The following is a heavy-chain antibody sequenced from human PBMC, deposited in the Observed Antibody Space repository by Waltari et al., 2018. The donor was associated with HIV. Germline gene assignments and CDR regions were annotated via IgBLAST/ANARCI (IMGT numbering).Heavy chain of an antibody. V-gene: IGHV4-34*01. Sequence: QVQLQQWGAGLLKPSETLSLTCAVYGGSFSGYYWSWIRQPPGKGLEWIGEINHSGSTNYNPSLKSRVTISVDTSKNQFSLKRSSVTAADTAVYYCARGDYDYIWGVGMVYYGMDVWGQGTTVTVSS. J-gene: IGHJ6*02. CDR1: GGSFSGYY. D-gene: IGHD3-16*01. CDR3: ARGDYDYIWGVGMVYYGMDV. CDR2: INHSGST.